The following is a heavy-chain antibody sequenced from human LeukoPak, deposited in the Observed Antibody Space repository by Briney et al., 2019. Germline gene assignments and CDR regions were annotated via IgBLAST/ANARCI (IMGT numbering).Heavy chain of an antibody. V-gene: IGHV3-48*04. CDR2: ISSSSSTI. Sequence: GGSQRLSCAASGFTFSSYSMNWVRQAPGKGLEWVSYISSSSSTIYYADSVKGRFTISRDNAKNSLYLQMNSLRAEDTAVYYCAKADYGDYWGQGTLVTVSS. CDR3: AKADYGDY. J-gene: IGHJ4*02. CDR1: GFTFSSYS.